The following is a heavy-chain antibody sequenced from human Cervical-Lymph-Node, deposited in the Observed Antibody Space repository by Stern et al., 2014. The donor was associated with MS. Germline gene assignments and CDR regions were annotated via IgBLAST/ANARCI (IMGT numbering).Heavy chain of an antibody. D-gene: IGHD2-2*01. Sequence: VQLVQSGPGLVKPSETLSLTCTVSGGSISSYFWSWIRQPPGQGLEWIGYMYYSGITNYNPSLKSRVTISIDTSKKQFFLKLTSVTAADTAVYYCARDRSTSPRFFDYWGQGSLSTVSP. J-gene: IGHJ4*02. CDR1: GGSISSYF. CDR3: ARDRSTSPRFFDY. V-gene: IGHV4-59*01. CDR2: MYYSGIT.